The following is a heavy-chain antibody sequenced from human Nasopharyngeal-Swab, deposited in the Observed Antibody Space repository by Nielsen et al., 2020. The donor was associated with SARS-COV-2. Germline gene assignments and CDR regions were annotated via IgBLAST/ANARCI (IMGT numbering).Heavy chain of an antibody. J-gene: IGHJ4*02. V-gene: IGHV3-48*04. CDR2: ISSSSSTI. CDR3: ARDPFPYYYDSSGSFDY. Sequence: GESLKISCVASGFTFSSYSMNWVRQAPGKGLEWVSYISSSSSTIYYADSVKGRFTISRDNAKNSLYLQMNSLRAEDTAVYYCARDPFPYYYDSSGSFDYWGQGTLVTVSS. D-gene: IGHD3-22*01. CDR1: GFTFSSYS.